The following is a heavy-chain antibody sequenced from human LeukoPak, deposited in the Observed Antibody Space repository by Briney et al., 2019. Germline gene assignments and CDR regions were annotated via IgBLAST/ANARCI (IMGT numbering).Heavy chain of an antibody. D-gene: IGHD3-3*01. CDR1: GGSLSGYY. CDR2: IYYSGST. J-gene: IGHJ5*02. CDR3: AREGASYDFWSLEEGWFDP. V-gene: IGHV4-59*01. Sequence: SETLSLTCAVYGGSLSGYYWSWIRQPPGKGLEWIGYIYYSGSTNYNPSLKSRVTISVDTSKNQFSLKLSSVTAADTAVYYCAREGASYDFWSLEEGWFDPWGQGTLVTVSS.